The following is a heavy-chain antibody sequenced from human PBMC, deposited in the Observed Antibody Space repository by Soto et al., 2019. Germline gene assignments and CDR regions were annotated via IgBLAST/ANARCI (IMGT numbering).Heavy chain of an antibody. CDR3: AKEAVDSSSWNIYYYYGMDV. Sequence: GGSLRLSCAASGFTFSSYAMSWVRQAPGKGLEWVSAISGSGGSTYYADSVKGRFTISRDNSKNTLYLQMNSLRAEDTAVYYCAKEAVDSSSWNIYYYYGMDVWGQGTTVTVSS. J-gene: IGHJ6*02. V-gene: IGHV3-23*01. D-gene: IGHD6-13*01. CDR1: GFTFSSYA. CDR2: ISGSGGST.